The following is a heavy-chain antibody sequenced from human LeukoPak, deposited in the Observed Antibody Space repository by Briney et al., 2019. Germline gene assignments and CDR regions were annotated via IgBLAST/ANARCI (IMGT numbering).Heavy chain of an antibody. J-gene: IGHJ4*02. V-gene: IGHV3-23*01. D-gene: IGHD6-13*01. CDR3: AKDLEQYSSSWYDRPAYYFDY. Sequence: GGSLRLSCAASGFTFSSYAMSWVRQAPGKGLEWVSAISGSGGSTYYADSVKGRFTISRDNSKNTLYLQMNSLRAEDTAVYYCAKDLEQYSSSWYDRPAYYFDYWGQGTLVTVSS. CDR2: ISGSGGST. CDR1: GFTFSSYA.